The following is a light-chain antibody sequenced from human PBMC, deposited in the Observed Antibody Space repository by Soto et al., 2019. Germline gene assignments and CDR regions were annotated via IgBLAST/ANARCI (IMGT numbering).Light chain of an antibody. CDR1: QIVSSTY. V-gene: IGKV3-20*01. J-gene: IGKJ1*01. Sequence: EIVLTQSPGTLSLSPGERGTLSCRASQIVSSTYIAWYQQKPGQAPRLLIYGASIRATGIPDRFSGSGSGTDFTLTISKLEPEDFAVYYCQKYGSSPRTFGQGTKVEMK. CDR3: QKYGSSPRT. CDR2: GAS.